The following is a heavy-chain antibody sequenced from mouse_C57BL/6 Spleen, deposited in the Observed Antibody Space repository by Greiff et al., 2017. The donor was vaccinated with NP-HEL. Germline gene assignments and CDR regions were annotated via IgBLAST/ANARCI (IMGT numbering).Heavy chain of an antibody. CDR2: IYPGDGDT. CDR1: GYAFSSSW. Sequence: QVQLQQSGPELVKPGASVKISCKASGYAFSSSWMNWVKQRPGKGLEWIGRIYPGDGDTNYNGKFKGKATLTADKSSSTAYMQLSSLTSEDSAVYFCARSGRWLMDYWGQGTSVTVSS. V-gene: IGHV1-82*01. D-gene: IGHD2-3*01. CDR3: ARSGRWLMDY. J-gene: IGHJ4*01.